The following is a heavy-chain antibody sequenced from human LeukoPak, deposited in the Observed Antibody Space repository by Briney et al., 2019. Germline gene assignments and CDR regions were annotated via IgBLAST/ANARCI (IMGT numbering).Heavy chain of an antibody. CDR1: GYIFSSHG. J-gene: IGHJ5*02. CDR3: ARDVGYGDYDL. D-gene: IGHD4-17*01. Sequence: GGSLRLSCAASGYIFSSHGMHWVRRAPGKGLEWVAAIWYDGSRQLYAGSVKGRFHISRDDSKKTLYLQMNHLGAEDTAVYYCARDVGYGDYDLWGQGTLVTVSS. V-gene: IGHV3-33*01. CDR2: IWYDGSRQ.